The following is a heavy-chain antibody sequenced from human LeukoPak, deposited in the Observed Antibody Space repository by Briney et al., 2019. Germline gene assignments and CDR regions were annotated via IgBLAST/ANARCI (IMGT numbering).Heavy chain of an antibody. CDR2: ISGSGGST. CDR1: GFTFSSYA. Sequence: GASLRLSCAASGFTFSSYAMSWVRQAPGKGLEWVSAISGSGGSTYYADSVKGRFTISRDNSKNTLYLQMNSLRAEDTAVYYCAKDGSSSWSPYCFDYWGQGTLVTVSS. J-gene: IGHJ4*02. V-gene: IGHV3-23*01. CDR3: AKDGSSSWSPYCFDY. D-gene: IGHD6-13*01.